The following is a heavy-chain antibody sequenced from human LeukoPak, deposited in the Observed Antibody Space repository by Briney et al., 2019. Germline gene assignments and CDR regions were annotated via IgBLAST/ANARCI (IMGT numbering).Heavy chain of an antibody. V-gene: IGHV3-30*03. CDR1: GFIFSSYG. CDR2: ISSDGSNK. Sequence: GGSLRLSCAASGFIFSSYGIHWVRQAPGKGLEWVAAISSDGSNKHFADSVKGRFTISRDNSKNTLYLQMSSLKTEDTAVYYCTTDGVNWGQGTLVTVSS. CDR3: TTDGVN. J-gene: IGHJ4*02. D-gene: IGHD3-10*01.